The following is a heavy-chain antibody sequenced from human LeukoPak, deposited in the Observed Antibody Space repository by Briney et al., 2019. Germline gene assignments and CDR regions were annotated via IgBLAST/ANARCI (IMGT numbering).Heavy chain of an antibody. J-gene: IGHJ5*02. D-gene: IGHD6-19*01. V-gene: IGHV4-61*02. CDR2: ISSSGST. CDR3: ARVSGYSSGWYPRNWFDP. CDR1: GDSISSGDYY. Sequence: SQTLSLTCTVSGDSISSGDYYWSWIRQPAGKGLEWIGRISSSGSTNYNPSLKSRVTISVDTSKNQFSLKLSSVTAADTAVYYCARVSGYSSGWYPRNWFDPWGQGTLVTVSS.